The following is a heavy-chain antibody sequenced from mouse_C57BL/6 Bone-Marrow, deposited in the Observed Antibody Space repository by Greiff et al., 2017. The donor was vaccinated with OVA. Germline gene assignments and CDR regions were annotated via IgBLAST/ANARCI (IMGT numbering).Heavy chain of an antibody. Sequence: VQLQQSGPVLVKPGASVKMSCKASGYTFTDYYMNWVKQSHGKSLEWIGVINPYNGGTSYNQKFKGKATLTVDKSSSTAYMELNSLTSEDSAVYYCARGNWDAFDYWGQGTTLTVSS. V-gene: IGHV1-19*01. CDR1: GYTFTDYY. CDR3: ARGNWDAFDY. CDR2: INPYNGGT. D-gene: IGHD4-1*01. J-gene: IGHJ2*01.